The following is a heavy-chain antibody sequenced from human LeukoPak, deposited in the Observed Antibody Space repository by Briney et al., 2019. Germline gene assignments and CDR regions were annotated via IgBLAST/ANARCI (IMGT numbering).Heavy chain of an antibody. CDR1: GFTFSSYS. CDR3: ARDRGYCSGGSCLNWFDP. CDR2: ISSSSSTI. J-gene: IGHJ5*02. V-gene: IGHV3-48*04. D-gene: IGHD2-15*01. Sequence: PGGSLRLSCAASGFTFSSYSMNWVRQAPGKGLEWVSYISSSSSTIYYADSVKGRFTISRDNAKNSLYLQMNSLRAEDTAVYYCARDRGYCSGGSCLNWFDPWGQGTLVTVSS.